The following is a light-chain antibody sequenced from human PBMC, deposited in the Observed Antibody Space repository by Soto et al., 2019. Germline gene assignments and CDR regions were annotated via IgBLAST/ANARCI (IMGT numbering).Light chain of an antibody. CDR3: CSYAGSRTSIL. Sequence: QSALTQPASVSGSPGQSITISCTGTSGNIGSYNLVSWYQHNPGKAPKLIIYEAFKRPSGVSNRFSASKSGNTASLTISGLRTEDEADYYCCSYAGSRTSILFGGGTQLTVL. V-gene: IGLV2-23*01. CDR1: SGNIGSYNL. J-gene: IGLJ2*01. CDR2: EAF.